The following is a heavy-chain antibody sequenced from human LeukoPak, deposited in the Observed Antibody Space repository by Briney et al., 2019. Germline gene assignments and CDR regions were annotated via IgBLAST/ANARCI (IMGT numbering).Heavy chain of an antibody. CDR1: GFTFSSYA. D-gene: IGHD2-2*02. V-gene: IGHV3-30-3*01. J-gene: IGHJ4*02. CDR2: ISYDGSNK. Sequence: PGGSLRLSCAASGFTFSSYAMHWVRQAPGKGLERVAVISYDGSNKYYADSVKGRFTISRDNSKNTLYLQMNSLRAEDTAVYYCARGENCSSTSCYILPFDYWGQGTLVTVSS. CDR3: ARGENCSSTSCYILPFDY.